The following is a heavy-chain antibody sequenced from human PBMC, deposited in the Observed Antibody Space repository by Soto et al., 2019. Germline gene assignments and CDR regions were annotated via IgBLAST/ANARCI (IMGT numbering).Heavy chain of an antibody. CDR2: IYDSGGT. CDR3: ARHGGKFFDY. V-gene: IGHV4-4*02. J-gene: IGHJ4*02. Sequence: QVQLQESGPGLVKPSGTLSLTCAVSGGSLSSGNWWIWVRQSPGKGLEWIGQIYDSGGTSYNPSLKSRVTISVDKSKNQLSLNLRYMAAADTAVYYCARHGGKFFDYWGQGTLVTVSS. CDR1: GGSLSSGNW.